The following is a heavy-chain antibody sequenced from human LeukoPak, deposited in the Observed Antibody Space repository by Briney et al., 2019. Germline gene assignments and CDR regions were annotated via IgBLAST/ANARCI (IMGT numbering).Heavy chain of an antibody. CDR1: GFTFSGSA. J-gene: IGHJ4*02. D-gene: IGHD3-16*02. CDR3: TRPMITFGGVIAWD. Sequence: GGSLRLSCAASGFTFSGSAMHWVRQASGKGLEWVGRIRSKANSYATAYAASVKGRFTISRDDSKNTAYLQMNSLKTEDTAAYYCTRPMITFGGVIAWDWGQGTLVTVSS. V-gene: IGHV3-73*01. CDR2: IRSKANSYAT.